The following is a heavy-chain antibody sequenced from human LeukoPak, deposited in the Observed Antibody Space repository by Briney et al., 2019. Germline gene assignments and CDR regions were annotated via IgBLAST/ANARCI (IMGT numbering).Heavy chain of an antibody. CDR1: GYIFTGYY. V-gene: IGHV1-2*02. D-gene: IGHD5-24*01. Sequence: ASVKVSCKASGYIFTGYYMHWVRQAPGQGLEWLGWINPSSAATSYAQIFQDRVTMTRDTSTSTAYMELSSLRSDDTAVYYCARRLVDSNDGYDVWGQGTVVTVSS. CDR3: ARRLVDSNDGYDV. J-gene: IGHJ3*01. CDR2: INPSSAAT.